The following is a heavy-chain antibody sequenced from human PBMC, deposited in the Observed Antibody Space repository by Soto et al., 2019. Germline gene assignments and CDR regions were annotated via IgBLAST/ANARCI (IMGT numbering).Heavy chain of an antibody. Sequence: PGGSLRLSCAASGFTFSSYAMSWVRQAPGKGLEWVSAISGSGGSTYYADFVKGRFTISRDNSKNTLYLQMNSLRAEDTAVYYRAKAHAATYYYDSSGYYYVPFDYWGQGTLVTVSS. CDR3: AKAHAATYYYDSSGYYYVPFDY. J-gene: IGHJ4*02. CDR2: ISGSGGST. D-gene: IGHD3-22*01. CDR1: GFTFSSYA. V-gene: IGHV3-23*01.